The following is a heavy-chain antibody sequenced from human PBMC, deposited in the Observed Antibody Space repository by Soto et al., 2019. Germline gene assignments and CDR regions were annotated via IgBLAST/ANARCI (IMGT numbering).Heavy chain of an antibody. D-gene: IGHD5-18*01. J-gene: IGHJ4*02. CDR2: INHSGST. Sequence: SETLSLTCAVYGGSFSGYYWSWIRQPPGKGLEWIGEINHSGSTNYNPSLKSRVTISVDTSKNQFSLKLSSLRSEDTAVYYCARVTGYRYFDYWGQGTLVTVSS. CDR1: GGSFSGYY. CDR3: ARVTGYRYFDY. V-gene: IGHV4-34*01.